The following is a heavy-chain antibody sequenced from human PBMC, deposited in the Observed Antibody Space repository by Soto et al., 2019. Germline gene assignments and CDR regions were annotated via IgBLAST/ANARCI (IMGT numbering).Heavy chain of an antibody. Sequence: GGSLRLSCAASGFTFSSYWMHWVRQAPGKGLEWVSYISGSSKTIYYADSVKGRFTISRDNAKNSLYLQMNSLRDEDTAVYYCARDPNSSGWIRYYYYGMEVWGQGTTVTVSS. CDR1: GFTFSSYW. V-gene: IGHV3-48*02. J-gene: IGHJ6*02. CDR3: ARDPNSSGWIRYYYYGMEV. CDR2: ISGSSKTI. D-gene: IGHD6-19*01.